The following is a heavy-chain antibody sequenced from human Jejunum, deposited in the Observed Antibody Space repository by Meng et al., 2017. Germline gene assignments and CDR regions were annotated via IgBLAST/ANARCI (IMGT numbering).Heavy chain of an antibody. CDR2: MNPNDGDT. V-gene: IGHV1-2*06. Sequence: QVHLVQSGAEVKKPGASVRVSCEASGYTFTAYYVHWVRQAPGQVLEWMGRMNPNDGDTNYAQKFQGRVTMTRATSTAYMDLSSLTSDDTAVYYCAKDEGTTTAFDHWGQGTLVTVSS. J-gene: IGHJ4*02. D-gene: IGHD1-26*01. CDR3: AKDEGTTTAFDH. CDR1: GYTFTAYY.